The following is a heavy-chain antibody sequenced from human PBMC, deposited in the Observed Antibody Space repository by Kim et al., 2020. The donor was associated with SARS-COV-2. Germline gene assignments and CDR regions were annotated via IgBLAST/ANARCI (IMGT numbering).Heavy chain of an antibody. CDR3: AKDYWFAELGYCSSTSCFFDY. Sequence: GGSLRLSCAASGFTFDDYAMHWVRQAPGKGLEWVSGISWNSGSIGYADSVKGRFTISRDNAKNSLYLQMNSLRAEDTALYYCAKDYWFAELGYCSSTSCFFDYWGQGTLVTVSS. CDR1: GFTFDDYA. CDR2: ISWNSGSI. J-gene: IGHJ4*02. D-gene: IGHD2-2*01. V-gene: IGHV3-9*01.